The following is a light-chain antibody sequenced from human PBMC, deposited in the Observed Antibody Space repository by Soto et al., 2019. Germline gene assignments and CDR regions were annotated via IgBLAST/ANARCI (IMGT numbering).Light chain of an antibody. CDR1: QGIGST. J-gene: IGKJ4*01. V-gene: IGKV3-15*01. CDR2: AST. CDR3: QRYNKSALT. Sequence: EIVLTQSPAALSVSPGERVTLSCRASQGIGSTLAWYQQKQAQRPTHPISASTTRGIGIPCRFRGSRSGTEFTITISSPQSEDFAVYCCQRYNKSALTFGGWT.